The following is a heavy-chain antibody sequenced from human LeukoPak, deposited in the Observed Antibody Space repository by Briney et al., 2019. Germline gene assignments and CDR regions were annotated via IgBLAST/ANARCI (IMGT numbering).Heavy chain of an antibody. CDR3: ARGGTFVSDY. CDR2: IKSDGSEK. CDR1: GFTFSTFW. D-gene: IGHD1-1*01. Sequence: GGSLRLSCAASGFTFSTFWMSWVRQAPGKGLEWVANIKSDGSEKYYVDSMKGRFTVSRDNAKNSQYLQMDSLRAEDTAVYYCARGGTFVSDYWGQGTLVTVSS. V-gene: IGHV3-7*01. J-gene: IGHJ4*02.